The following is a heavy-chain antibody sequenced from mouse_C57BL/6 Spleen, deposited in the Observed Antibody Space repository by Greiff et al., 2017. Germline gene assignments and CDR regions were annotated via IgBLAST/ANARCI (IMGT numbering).Heavy chain of an antibody. D-gene: IGHD1-1*01. J-gene: IGHJ2*01. V-gene: IGHV1-42*01. Sequence: EVKLMESGPELVKPGASVKISCKASGYSFTGYYMNWVKQSPEKSLEWIGEINPSTGGTTYNQKFKAKATLTVDKSSSTAYMQLKSLTSEDSAVYYCASTVVHFDYWGQGTTLTVSS. CDR1: GYSFTGYY. CDR2: INPSTGGT. CDR3: ASTVVHFDY.